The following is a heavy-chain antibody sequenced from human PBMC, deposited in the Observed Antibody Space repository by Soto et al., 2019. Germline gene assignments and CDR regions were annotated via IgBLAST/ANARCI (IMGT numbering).Heavy chain of an antibody. V-gene: IGHV3-23*01. CDR2: ITNSGGST. CDR1: GFTFSSYA. D-gene: IGHD6-19*01. Sequence: PGGSLRLSCAASGFTFSSYAMSWVRQAPGKGLEWVSAITNSGGSTNYADSVKGRFTISRDNSKNTLYLQMNSLRAEDTAVYYCEKDISSGWTKNWFDPWGQGTLVTVS. J-gene: IGHJ5*02. CDR3: EKDISSGWTKNWFDP.